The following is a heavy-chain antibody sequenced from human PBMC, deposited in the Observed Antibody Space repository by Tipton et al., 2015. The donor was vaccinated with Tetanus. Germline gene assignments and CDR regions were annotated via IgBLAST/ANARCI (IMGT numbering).Heavy chain of an antibody. CDR1: GGTFSSYA. Sequence: QSGPEVKKPGSPVKVSCKASGGTFSSYAISWVRQAPGQGLEWMGGIIPIFGTANYAQKFQGRVTITADESTSTAYMELSSLRSEDTAVYYCARGRTRDGYNLDAFDIWGQGTMVTVSS. CDR2: IIPIFGTA. CDR3: ARGRTRDGYNLDAFDI. D-gene: IGHD5-24*01. J-gene: IGHJ3*02. V-gene: IGHV1-69*01.